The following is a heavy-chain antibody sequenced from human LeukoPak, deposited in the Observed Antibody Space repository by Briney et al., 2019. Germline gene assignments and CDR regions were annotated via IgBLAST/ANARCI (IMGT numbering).Heavy chain of an antibody. CDR2: ISGSGGST. CDR3: AKDTSRGYDFWSGYSQTNTFDY. J-gene: IGHJ4*02. V-gene: IGHV3-23*01. D-gene: IGHD3-3*01. Sequence: PGGSLRLSCAASGFTFSSYAMSWVRQAPGKGLEGVSAISGSGGSTYYADSVKGRFTISRDNSKNTLYLQMNSLRAEDTAVYYCAKDTSRGYDFWSGYSQTNTFDYWGQGTLVTVSS. CDR1: GFTFSSYA.